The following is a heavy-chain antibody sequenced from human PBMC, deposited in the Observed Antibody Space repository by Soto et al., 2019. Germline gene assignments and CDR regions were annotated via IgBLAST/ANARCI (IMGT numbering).Heavy chain of an antibody. Sequence: ESVKISCTGCGASFTSYWLSGVRQIPGKGLERMGRIDASDSYTNYSPSFQGHVTISADKSISTAYLQWSSLKASDTAMYYCASAGAGYSGFTAYDYWGQGTLVTVSS. CDR2: IDASDSYT. CDR1: GASFTSYW. CDR3: ASAGAGYSGFTAYDY. V-gene: IGHV5-10-1*01. J-gene: IGHJ4*02. D-gene: IGHD5-12*01.